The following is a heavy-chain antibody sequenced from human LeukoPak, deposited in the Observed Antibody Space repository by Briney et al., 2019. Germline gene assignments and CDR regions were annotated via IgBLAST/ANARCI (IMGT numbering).Heavy chain of an antibody. Sequence: SETLSLTCTVSGGSISSYYWSWIRQPPGKGLEWIGYIYYSGSTNYNPSLKSRVTISVDTSKNQFSLKLSSVTAADTAVYYCARHLYYDGIDYWGQGTLVTVSS. J-gene: IGHJ4*02. CDR3: ARHLYYDGIDY. V-gene: IGHV4-59*01. CDR2: IYYSGST. CDR1: GGSISSYY. D-gene: IGHD3-22*01.